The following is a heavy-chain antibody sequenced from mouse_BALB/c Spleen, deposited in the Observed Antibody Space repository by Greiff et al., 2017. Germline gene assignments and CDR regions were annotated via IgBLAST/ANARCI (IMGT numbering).Heavy chain of an antibody. CDR1: GFSLTSYG. CDR3: ATYYYGSSYDYAMDY. Sequence: VKLQESGPGLVQPSQSLSITCTVSGFSLTSYGVHWVRQSPGKGLEWLGVIWSGGSTDYNAAFISRLSISKDNSKSQVFFKMNSLQADDTAIYYCATYYYGSSYDYAMDYWGQGTSVTVSS. V-gene: IGHV2-4-1*01. J-gene: IGHJ4*01. CDR2: IWSGGST. D-gene: IGHD1-1*01.